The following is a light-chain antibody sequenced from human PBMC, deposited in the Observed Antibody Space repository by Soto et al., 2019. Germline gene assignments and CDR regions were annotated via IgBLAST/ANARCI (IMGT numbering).Light chain of an antibody. CDR1: SSNIGAGYD. CDR2: GNS. V-gene: IGLV1-40*01. J-gene: IGLJ3*02. Sequence: QSVLTQPPSVSGAPGQRVTISCTGSSSNIGAGYDVHWYQQLPGTAPKLLIYGNSNRPSGVPDRFSGSKSGTSASLAITGLQAEHDADYYCQSYVRSLSAWVFGAGTKVPVL. CDR3: QSYVRSLSAWV.